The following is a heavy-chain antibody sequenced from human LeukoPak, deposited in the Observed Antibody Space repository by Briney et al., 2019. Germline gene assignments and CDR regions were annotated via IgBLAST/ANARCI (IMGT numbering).Heavy chain of an antibody. CDR1: GFIFSSYT. CDR3: GGGVPSANTVYYLDV. V-gene: IGHV3-21*01. J-gene: IGHJ6*03. D-gene: IGHD2-2*01. Sequence: GGSLTPLRAPYGFIFSSYTPRWARQPPGGGPEWVSSISGPRRYIYYAHSGRGRPTISTDQGKHSLYTQMHCLAAEDMAVNYCGGGVPSANTVYYLDVWGNGTTVTVSS. CDR2: ISGPRRYI.